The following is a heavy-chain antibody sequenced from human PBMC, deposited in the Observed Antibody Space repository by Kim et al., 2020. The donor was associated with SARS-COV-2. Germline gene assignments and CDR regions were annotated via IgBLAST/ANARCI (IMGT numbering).Heavy chain of an antibody. Sequence: SETLSLTCIVSGGSISSTTYYWGWMRQPPGKGLEWIGSIYYSGSTYYNPSLNSRLTISVDTSKNQFSLRLSSVTAADTAVYYCARVQTYSHFDFWGQGALVTVSS. CDR3: ARVQTYSHFDF. D-gene: IGHD2-15*01. J-gene: IGHJ4*02. CDR2: IYYSGST. V-gene: IGHV4-39*01. CDR1: GGSISSTTYY.